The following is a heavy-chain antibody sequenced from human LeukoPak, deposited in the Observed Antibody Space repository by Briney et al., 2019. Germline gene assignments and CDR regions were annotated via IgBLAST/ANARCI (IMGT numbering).Heavy chain of an antibody. J-gene: IGHJ4*02. Sequence: GGSLRLSCTASGFTFSSYSMNWVRQAPGKGLEWVSSITGISTYMYYTDSVKGRFTISRDNAKNSQYLQMNSLRAEDTAVYYCARTVVVVAADDDYWGQGTLVTVSS. V-gene: IGHV3-21*04. CDR2: ITGISTYM. CDR1: GFTFSSYS. D-gene: IGHD2-15*01. CDR3: ARTVVVVAADDDY.